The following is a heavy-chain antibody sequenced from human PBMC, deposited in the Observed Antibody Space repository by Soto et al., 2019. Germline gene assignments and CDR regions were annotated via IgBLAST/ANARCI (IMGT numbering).Heavy chain of an antibody. J-gene: IGHJ4*02. CDR1: GFTFSSYG. CDR3: AKYEGNY. Sequence: SLRLSCAASGFTFSSYGMHWVRQAPGKGLEWVAVISYDGSNKYYADSVKGRFTISRDNSKNTLYLQMNSLRAEDTAVYYCAKYEGNYWGQGTLVTVSS. CDR2: ISYDGSNK. D-gene: IGHD3-16*01. V-gene: IGHV3-30*18.